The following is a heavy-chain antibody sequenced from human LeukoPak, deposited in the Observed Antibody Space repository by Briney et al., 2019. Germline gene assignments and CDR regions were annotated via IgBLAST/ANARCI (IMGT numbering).Heavy chain of an antibody. CDR1: GGSFSGYY. CDR2: INHSGST. J-gene: IGHJ4*02. D-gene: IGHD6-19*01. V-gene: IGHV4-34*01. Sequence: PSETLSLTCAVYGGSFSGYYWSWIPQPPGKGLEWIGEINHSGSTNYNPSLKSRVTISVDTSKNQFSLKLSSVTAADTAVYYCAGRSIAVAGLRFDYRGQGTLVTVSS. CDR3: AGRSIAVAGLRFDY.